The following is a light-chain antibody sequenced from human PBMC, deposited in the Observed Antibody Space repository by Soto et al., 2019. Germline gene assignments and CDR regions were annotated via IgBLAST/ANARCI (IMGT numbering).Light chain of an antibody. V-gene: IGKV1-5*03. J-gene: IGKJ2*01. CDR2: KAP. CDR3: HQYNSYPYT. CDR1: QSISSW. Sequence: DIQMTQSPSTLSASVGDRVTITCRASQSISSWLAWYQQKPGKAPKLLIYKAPSLASGVPSRFSGSGSGTDFTLTISSLQPDDFATYYCHQYNSYPYTFGQGTKLEIK.